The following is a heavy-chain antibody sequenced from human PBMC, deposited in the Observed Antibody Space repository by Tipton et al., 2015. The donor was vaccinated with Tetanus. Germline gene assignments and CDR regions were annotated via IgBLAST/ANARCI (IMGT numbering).Heavy chain of an antibody. J-gene: IGHJ6*02. CDR2: IDPNSGGT. Sequence: VQLVQSGAEMKKPGASVKVSCKASGYTFTGYYIYWVRQAPGQGLEWMGWIDPNSGGTVYAQKFQGRVTMTRDTSISTAYMELRSLRSDDTAVHYCARDRGDYIYYGMDVWGPGTTVTVS. CDR3: ARDRGDYIYYGMDV. CDR1: GYTFTGYY. V-gene: IGHV1-2*02. D-gene: IGHD3-22*01.